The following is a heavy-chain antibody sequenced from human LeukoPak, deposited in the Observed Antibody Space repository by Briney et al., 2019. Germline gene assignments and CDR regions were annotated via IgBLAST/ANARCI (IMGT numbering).Heavy chain of an antibody. D-gene: IGHD6-19*01. V-gene: IGHV4-59*01. Sequence: SETLSLTCTVSGGSISSYYWSWIRQPPGKGLEWIGYIYYSGSTNYNPSLKSRVTISVDTSKNQFSLKLTSVTAADTAVYYCVRGKNSSPNWFDPWGQGTLVIVSS. CDR3: VRGKNSSPNWFDP. J-gene: IGHJ5*02. CDR2: IYYSGST. CDR1: GGSISSYY.